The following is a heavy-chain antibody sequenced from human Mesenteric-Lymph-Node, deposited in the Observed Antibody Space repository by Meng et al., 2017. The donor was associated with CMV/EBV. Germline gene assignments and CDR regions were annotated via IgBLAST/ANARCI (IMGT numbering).Heavy chain of an antibody. Sequence: GESLKISCAASGFTFSSYAMHWVRQAPGKGLEWVAVISYDGSNKYYADSVKGRFTISRDNSKNTLYLQMNSLRAEDTAVYYCARVTTPSGSYYGDNFDYWGQGTLVTVSS. CDR2: ISYDGSNK. D-gene: IGHD1-26*01. J-gene: IGHJ4*02. CDR3: ARVTTPSGSYYGDNFDY. CDR1: GFTFSSYA. V-gene: IGHV3-30*04.